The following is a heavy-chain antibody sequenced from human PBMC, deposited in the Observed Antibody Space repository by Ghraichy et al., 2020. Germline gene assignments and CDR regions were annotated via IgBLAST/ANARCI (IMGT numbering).Heavy chain of an antibody. CDR2: IKRKSDGGTI. V-gene: IGHV3-15*01. D-gene: IGHD3-16*01. J-gene: IGHJ6*02. Sequence: GGSLRLSCAASGFTFSNAWMSWARQAPGKGLEWVGRIKRKSDGGTIDYAAPVKGRFTISRDDSRNTLYLQMNSLKTEDTAVYYCSTGGKFYGMDVWGQGTTVTVSS. CDR3: STGGKFYGMDV. CDR1: GFTFSNAW.